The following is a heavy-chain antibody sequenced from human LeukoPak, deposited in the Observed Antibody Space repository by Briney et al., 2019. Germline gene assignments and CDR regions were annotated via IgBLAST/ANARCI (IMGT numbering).Heavy chain of an antibody. J-gene: IGHJ5*02. CDR1: SGSVRSNYYS. CDR3: ARRLRIGAAEWFDP. Sequence: SETLSLTCSVSSGSVRSNYYSWAWIRQAPGKGLEWVGGLDDSGNTYYNPSLKSRLTMSVDTSKNHFSLNLTSVAAADTSVYYCARRLRIGAAEWFDPWGQGIMVTVSS. CDR2: LDDSGNT. V-gene: IGHV4-39*02. D-gene: IGHD2-15*01.